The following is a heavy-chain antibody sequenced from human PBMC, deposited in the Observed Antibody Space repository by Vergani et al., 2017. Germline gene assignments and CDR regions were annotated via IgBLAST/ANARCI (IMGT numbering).Heavy chain of an antibody. CDR3: ARGTRVVPAVNPGGFDP. CDR2: ISSSSSYI. Sequence: EVQLVESGGGLVQPGGSLRLSCAASGFTFSSYSMNWVRQAPGKGLEWVSSISSSSSYIYYADSVKGRFTISRDNAKNSLYLQMNSLRAEDTAVYYCARGTRVVPAVNPGGFDPWGQGTLVTVSS. V-gene: IGHV3-21*01. D-gene: IGHD2-2*01. J-gene: IGHJ5*02. CDR1: GFTFSSYS.